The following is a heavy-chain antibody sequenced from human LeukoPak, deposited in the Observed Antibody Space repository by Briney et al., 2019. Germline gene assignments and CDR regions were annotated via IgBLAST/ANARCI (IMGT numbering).Heavy chain of an antibody. Sequence: PSETLSLTCAVSGGSISSGYYWGWIRQPPGKGLEWIGSIYHSGSTYYNPSLKSRVTISVDTSKNQFSLKLSSVTAADTAVYYCARDRNTYYYGSGSRYFDYWGQGTLVTVSS. V-gene: IGHV4-38-2*02. CDR3: ARDRNTYYYGSGSRYFDY. J-gene: IGHJ4*02. D-gene: IGHD3-10*01. CDR1: GGSISSGYY. CDR2: IYHSGST.